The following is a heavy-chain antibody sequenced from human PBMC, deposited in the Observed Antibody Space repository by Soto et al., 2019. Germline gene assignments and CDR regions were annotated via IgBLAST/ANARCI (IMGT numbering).Heavy chain of an antibody. Sequence: EVQLVESGGGLVQPGGSLRLSCAASGFTFSSYWMHWVRQAPGKVLVWVSRINSDGSSTSYADSVKGRFTISRDNAKNTLYQQLTSLKAEDTAVYYCETVRLPFLPREPFDYWGQGTLVHGSS. CDR1: GFTFSSYW. J-gene: IGHJ4*02. CDR3: ETVRLPFLPREPFDY. D-gene: IGHD3-3*01. V-gene: IGHV3-74*01. CDR2: INSDGSST.